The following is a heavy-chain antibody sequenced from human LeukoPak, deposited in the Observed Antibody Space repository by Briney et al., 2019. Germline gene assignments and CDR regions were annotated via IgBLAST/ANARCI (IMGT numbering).Heavy chain of an antibody. D-gene: IGHD4-11*01. V-gene: IGHV4-59*08. CDR3: ARHGAGTTGRLYYYNGMDV. CDR2: IYYSGVT. J-gene: IGHJ6*02. CDR1: GDSISSYY. Sequence: TSETLSLTCTVSGDSISSYYWSWIRQSPGKGLEWIGHIYYSGVTRYNASLKSRLTISVDTSKKQFSLKVTSVTAADTAVYYCARHGAGTTGRLYYYNGMDVWGQGTTVTVSS.